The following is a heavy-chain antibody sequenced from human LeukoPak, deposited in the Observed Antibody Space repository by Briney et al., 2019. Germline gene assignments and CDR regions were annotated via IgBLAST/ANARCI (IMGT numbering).Heavy chain of an antibody. Sequence: QPGGSLLLSCAASGFTFSSYAMSWARQAPGKGLEWGSAISGSGGSTYYADSVKGRFTISRDNAKNTLYLQMNSLRAEDHAVYYCEKGVATTHYYYYYMDVWGKGTTVTVSS. CDR3: EKGVATTHYYYYYMDV. V-gene: IGHV3-23*01. CDR1: GFTFSSYA. CDR2: ISGSGGST. D-gene: IGHD2-15*01. J-gene: IGHJ6*03.